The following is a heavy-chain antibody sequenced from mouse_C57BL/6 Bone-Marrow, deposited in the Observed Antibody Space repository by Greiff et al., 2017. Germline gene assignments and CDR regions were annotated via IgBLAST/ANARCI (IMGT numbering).Heavy chain of an antibody. CDR1: GYTFTDYY. J-gene: IGHJ4*01. V-gene: IGHV1-19*01. D-gene: IGHD1-1*01. CDR2: INPYNGGT. Sequence: VQLQQSGPVLVKPGASVKMSCKASGYTFTDYYMNWVKQSHGKSLEWIGVINPYNGGTSYNQKFKGKATLTVDKSSSTAYMELNSLTSEDSAVYYCAGPYGSSTYYYAMDYWGQGTSVTVSS. CDR3: AGPYGSSTYYYAMDY.